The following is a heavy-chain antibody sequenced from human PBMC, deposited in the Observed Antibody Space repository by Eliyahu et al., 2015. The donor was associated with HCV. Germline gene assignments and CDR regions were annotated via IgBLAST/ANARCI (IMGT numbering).Heavy chain of an antibody. Sequence: QVQLVQSGAEVKKPGASVKVSCKASGXXFTSYAXHWVRXAPGQRLEWMGWXNAXNGNTKXSQKFQGRVTITRDTSASTAYMELSSLRSEDTAVYYCARAYSGSGSSTYYYYYMDVWGKGTTVTVSS. CDR1: GXXFTSYA. V-gene: IGHV1-3*01. J-gene: IGHJ6*03. CDR2: XNAXNGNT. CDR3: ARAYSGSGSSTYYYYYMDV. D-gene: IGHD3-10*01.